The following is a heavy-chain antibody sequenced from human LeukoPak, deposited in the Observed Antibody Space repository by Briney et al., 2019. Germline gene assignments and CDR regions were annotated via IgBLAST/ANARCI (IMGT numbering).Heavy chain of an antibody. CDR2: IDPSDSYT. J-gene: IGHJ6*02. CDR1: GYSFTSHW. V-gene: IGHV5-10-1*01. Sequence: GESLKISCKGSGYSFTSHWITWVRQMPGKVLECMGKIDPSDSYTDYRTSFQGHVTISADKTINTAYLQWSSLKASDSAMYYCARNDRTLDVWGQGTTVTVSS. CDR3: ARNDRTLDV. D-gene: IGHD1-1*01.